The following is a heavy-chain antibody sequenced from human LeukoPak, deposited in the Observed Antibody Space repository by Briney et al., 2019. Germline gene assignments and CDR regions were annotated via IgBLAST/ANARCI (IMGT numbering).Heavy chain of an antibody. CDR2: INNSGGST. V-gene: IGHV3-23*01. CDR3: AKGRNLGGVGPPPSY. J-gene: IGHJ4*02. D-gene: IGHD3-10*01. CDR1: GFSFSSYG. Sequence: GGSLRLSCAASGFSFSSYGMSWVRQAPGKGLERVSTINNSGGSTYYADSVKGRFTISRDNSKNTLYLQMNSLRAEDTAVYYCAKGRNLGGVGPPPSYWGQGTLVTVSS.